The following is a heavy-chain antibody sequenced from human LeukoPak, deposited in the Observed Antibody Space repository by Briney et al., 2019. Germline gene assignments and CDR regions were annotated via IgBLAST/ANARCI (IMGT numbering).Heavy chain of an antibody. J-gene: IGHJ4*02. CDR3: ARHSNGGCTSTRCHIDY. V-gene: IGHV4-39*01. CDR1: GDSISSSSYY. D-gene: IGHD2-2*01. CDR2: IYYSGST. Sequence: NPSETLSLTGTVSGDSISSSSYYWGWIRQPPGKGLEWIGTIYYSGSTYYNSSLKSRVTMSVDTSKNQFSLNLSSVTAADTAVYYCARHSNGGCTSTRCHIDYWGQGTLVTVSS.